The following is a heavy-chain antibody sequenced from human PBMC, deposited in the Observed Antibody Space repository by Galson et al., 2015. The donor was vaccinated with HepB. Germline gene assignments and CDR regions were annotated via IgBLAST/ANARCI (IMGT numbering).Heavy chain of an antibody. CDR1: GYTFTGYY. CDR2: INPNSGGT. J-gene: IGHJ6*02. CDR3: VRFPMWGYCSSTSCYHGMDV. D-gene: IGHD2-2*01. Sequence: SVKVSCKASGYTFTGYYMHWVRQAPGQGLEWMGWINPNSGGTNYAQKFQGRVTMTRDTSISTAYMELSRLRSDDTAVYYCVRFPMWGYCSSTSCYHGMDVWGQGTTVTVSS. V-gene: IGHV1-2*02.